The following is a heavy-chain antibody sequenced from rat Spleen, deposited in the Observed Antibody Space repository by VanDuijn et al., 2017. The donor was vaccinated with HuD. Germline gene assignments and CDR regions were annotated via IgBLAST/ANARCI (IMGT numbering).Heavy chain of an antibody. V-gene: IGHV5-29*01. D-gene: IGHD1-7*01. CDR2: ISYDGSST. Sequence: EVQLVESGGDLVQPGRSLKLSCAASGFTFSNFGMAWVRQAPTKGLEWVATISYDGSSTYYRDSVKGRFTVSRDNAENTFYLQMNSLKSEDTATYYCAVAGYGYWGQGVMVTVSS. J-gene: IGHJ2*01. CDR3: AVAGYGY. CDR1: GFTFSNFG.